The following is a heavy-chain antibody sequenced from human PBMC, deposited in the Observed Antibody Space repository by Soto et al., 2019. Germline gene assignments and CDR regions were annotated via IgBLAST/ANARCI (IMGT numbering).Heavy chain of an antibody. CDR1: GYTFTGYY. J-gene: IGHJ6*02. D-gene: IGHD6-19*01. Sequence: ASLKVSCKASGYTFTGYYMHWVRHAPGQGLEWMGWINPNSRGTNYAQKFKGSVTMTRETCISTDYMELSRPRSDEKAVYYCARGSVAGPPGYYGMDAWGQGSTVTVSS. CDR3: ARGSVAGPPGYYGMDA. V-gene: IGHV1-2*02. CDR2: INPNSRGT.